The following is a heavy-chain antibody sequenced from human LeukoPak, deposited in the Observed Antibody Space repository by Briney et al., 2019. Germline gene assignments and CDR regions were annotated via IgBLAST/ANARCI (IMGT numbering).Heavy chain of an antibody. V-gene: IGHV3-30-3*01. CDR3: ARGRGGADLSAFDI. CDR2: ISYDGSNK. Sequence: GGSLRLSCAASGFTFSSYAMHWVRQAPGKGLEWVAVISYDGSNKYYADSVKGRFTISRDNSKNTLYLQMNSLRAEDTAVYYCARGRGGADLSAFDIWGQGTMVTVSS. CDR1: GFTFSSYA. J-gene: IGHJ3*02. D-gene: IGHD3-16*01.